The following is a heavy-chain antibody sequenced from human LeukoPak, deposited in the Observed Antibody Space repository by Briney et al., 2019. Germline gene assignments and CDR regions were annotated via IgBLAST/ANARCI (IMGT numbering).Heavy chain of an antibody. J-gene: IGHJ4*02. V-gene: IGHV3-30*02. CDR2: IRSDGSNK. CDR1: GFTFSSYG. CDR3: AKPHFDD. Sequence: GGSLRLSCAASGFTFSSYGMHWVRQAPGKGLKWVAFIRSDGSNKYYADSVKGRFTISRDNSKNTLYVQMNSLRAEDTAVYYCAKPHFDDWGQGTLVTVSS.